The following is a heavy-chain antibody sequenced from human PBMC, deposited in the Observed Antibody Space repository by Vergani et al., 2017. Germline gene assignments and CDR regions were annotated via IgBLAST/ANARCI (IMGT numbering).Heavy chain of an antibody. CDR2: ISWDGGST. CDR3: AKDRGSGSYYRGYMDV. CDR1: GFTFDDYA. V-gene: IGHV3-43D*04. J-gene: IGHJ6*03. D-gene: IGHD1-26*01. Sequence: EVQLVESGGVVVQPGGSLRLSCAASGFTFDDYAMHWVRQAPGKGLEWVSLISWDGGSTYYADSVKGRFTISRDNSKNSLYLQMNSLRAEDTALYYCAKDRGSGSYYRGYMDVWGKGITVTVSS.